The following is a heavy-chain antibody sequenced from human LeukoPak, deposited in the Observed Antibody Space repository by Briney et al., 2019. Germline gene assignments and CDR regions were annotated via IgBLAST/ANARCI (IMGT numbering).Heavy chain of an antibody. CDR1: GFTFSSYS. V-gene: IGHV3-21*01. Sequence: GGSLRLSCAASGFTFSSYSMNWVRQAPGKGLEWVSSISSSSSYIYYADSVKGRFTISRDNAKNSLYLQMNSLRAEDTAVYYCARESSPEDAFDIWGLGTIVTVSS. J-gene: IGHJ3*02. CDR2: ISSSSSYI. CDR3: ARESSPEDAFDI.